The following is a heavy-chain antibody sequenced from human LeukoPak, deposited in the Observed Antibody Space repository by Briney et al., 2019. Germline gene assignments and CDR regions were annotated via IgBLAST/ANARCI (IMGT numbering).Heavy chain of an antibody. CDR1: GGSVSSGSYY. CDR3: AREQGTGFDP. CDR2: IYHSGST. Sequence: SETLSLTCTVSGGSVSSGSYYWSWIRQPPGKGLEWIGYIYHSGSTYYNPSLKSRVTISVDRSKNQFSLKLSSVTAADTAVYYCAREQGTGFDPWGQGTLVTVSS. V-gene: IGHV4-30-2*01. J-gene: IGHJ5*02.